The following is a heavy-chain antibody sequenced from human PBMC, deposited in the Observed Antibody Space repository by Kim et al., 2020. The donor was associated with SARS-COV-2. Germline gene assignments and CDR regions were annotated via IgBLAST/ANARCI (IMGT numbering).Heavy chain of an antibody. Sequence: GGSLRLSCAASGFTFDDYAMHWVRQAPGKGLEWVSGISWNSGSIGYADSVKGRFTISRDNAKNSLYLQMNSLRAEDTALYYCAKDISGYSSGQDYWGQGTLVTVSS. CDR1: GFTFDDYA. CDR2: ISWNSGSI. V-gene: IGHV3-9*01. J-gene: IGHJ4*02. D-gene: IGHD6-25*01. CDR3: AKDISGYSSGQDY.